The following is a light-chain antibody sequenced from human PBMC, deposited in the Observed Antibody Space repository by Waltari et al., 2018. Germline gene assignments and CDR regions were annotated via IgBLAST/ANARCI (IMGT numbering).Light chain of an antibody. CDR1: SPNIGSTH. V-gene: IGLV1-47*01. CDR2: RNN. Sequence: QSVLTQSPSASAAPGQRVTISCSGSSPNIGSTHVYWYQHAPGMAPKPLIYRNNQRPSGVPDRFSGSKSGTSASLAVSGLRSEDEADYYCAAWDDTLSGVVFGGGTKLTVL. J-gene: IGLJ2*01. CDR3: AAWDDTLSGVV.